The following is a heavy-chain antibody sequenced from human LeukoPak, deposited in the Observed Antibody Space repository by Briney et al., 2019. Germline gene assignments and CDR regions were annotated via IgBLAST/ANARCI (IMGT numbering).Heavy chain of an antibody. CDR2: ISGDETYT. CDR3: VREDNAFNI. Sequence: GGSLRLSCVASGFTFSSDFMHWIRQAPGEGLMWVSQISGDETYTNYADSVKGRFTISRDNAKNTLYLQMNSLRAEDTAIYYCVREDNAFNIWSQGTLVTVSS. J-gene: IGHJ3*02. V-gene: IGHV3-74*01. CDR1: GFTFSSDF.